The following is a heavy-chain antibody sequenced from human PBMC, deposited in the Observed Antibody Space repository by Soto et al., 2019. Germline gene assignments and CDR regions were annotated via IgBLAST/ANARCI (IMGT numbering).Heavy chain of an antibody. CDR3: ARSTPRGDCSSTSCYGWFDP. V-gene: IGHV3-11*06. J-gene: IGHJ5*02. D-gene: IGHD2-2*01. CDR2: ISSSSSYT. Sequence: QVQLVESGGGLVKPGGSLRLSCAASGFTFSDYYMSWIRQAPGKGLEWVSYISSSSSYTNYADSVKGRFTISRDNAKNSLYLQMNSLRAEDTAVYYCARSTPRGDCSSTSCYGWFDPWGQGTLVTVSS. CDR1: GFTFSDYY.